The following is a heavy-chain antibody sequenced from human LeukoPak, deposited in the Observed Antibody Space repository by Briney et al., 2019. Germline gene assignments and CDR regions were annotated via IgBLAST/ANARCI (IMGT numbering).Heavy chain of an antibody. CDR2: IYSGGST. D-gene: IGHD3-9*01. CDR3: ARDTYDILTGYYKWAFDI. J-gene: IGHJ3*02. CDR1: GFTVSSNY. Sequence: QTGGSLKLSCAASGFTVSSNYMSWVRQAPGKGLEWVSVIYSGGSTYYADSVKGRFTISRDNSKNTLYLQMNSLRAEDTAVYYCARDTYDILTGYYKWAFDIWGQGTMVTVSS. V-gene: IGHV3-66*01.